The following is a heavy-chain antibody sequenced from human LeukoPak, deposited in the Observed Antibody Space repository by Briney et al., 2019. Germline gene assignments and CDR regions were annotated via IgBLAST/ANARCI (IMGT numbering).Heavy chain of an antibody. CDR3: ARHQGAGEYPFDY. J-gene: IGHJ4*02. CDR1: GYTFTRYY. CDR2: INPSDSST. Sequence: ASVKVSCKASGYTFTRYYMHWVRQAPGQGLEWMGIINPSDSSTTYAQRFQGRVTLTRDTSTSTVYMELSSLRSEDTALYYCARHQGAGEYPFDYWGQGTLVTVSS. D-gene: IGHD2/OR15-2a*01. V-gene: IGHV1-46*01.